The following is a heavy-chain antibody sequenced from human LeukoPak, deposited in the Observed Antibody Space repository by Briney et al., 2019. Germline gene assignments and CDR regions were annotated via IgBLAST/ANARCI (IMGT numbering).Heavy chain of an antibody. Sequence: GGSLRLSCAASGFTFSTYWMSWVRQAPGKGLEWVANIQQDGNEKYCVDSVKGRFTISRDNAKNSLYLQMNSLRVEDTAVYYCASRIVGTPDYFDYWGQGTLVTVSS. CDR1: GFTFSTYW. V-gene: IGHV3-7*01. J-gene: IGHJ4*02. CDR3: ASRIVGTPDYFDY. CDR2: IQQDGNEK. D-gene: IGHD1-26*01.